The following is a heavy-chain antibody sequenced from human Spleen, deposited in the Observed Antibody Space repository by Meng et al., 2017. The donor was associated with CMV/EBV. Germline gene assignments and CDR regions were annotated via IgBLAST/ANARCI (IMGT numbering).Heavy chain of an antibody. CDR3: VKWAHRYYYGSGSYYDF. V-gene: IGHV3-30*02. J-gene: IGHJ4*02. D-gene: IGHD3-10*01. CDR1: GFTFTSFG. Sequence: GESLKISCAASGFTFTSFGMHWVRRAPGKGPEWVAFIGYNGQREEYPDSVKGRFTISRDNSKNTVHLQMSNLRVEDTATYHCVKWAHRYYYGSGSYYDFWGQGTLVTVSS. CDR2: IGYNGQRE.